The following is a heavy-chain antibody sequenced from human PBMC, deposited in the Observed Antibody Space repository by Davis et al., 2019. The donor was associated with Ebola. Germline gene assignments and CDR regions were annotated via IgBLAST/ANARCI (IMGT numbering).Heavy chain of an antibody. CDR3: TREACTSTSCYDYFDY. CDR1: GGSISSHY. Sequence: PSETLSLTCTVSGGSISSHYWTWIRQPPGKELEWIGYIYYSGSTNYNPSLKSRVTISVDKSKNQFSLKLRSVTAADTALYYCTREACTSTSCYDYFDYWGQGTLVTVPS. J-gene: IGHJ4*02. D-gene: IGHD2-2*01. CDR2: IYYSGST. V-gene: IGHV4-59*11.